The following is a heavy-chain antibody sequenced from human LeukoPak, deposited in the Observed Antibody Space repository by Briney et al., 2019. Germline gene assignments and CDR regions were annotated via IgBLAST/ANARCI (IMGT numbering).Heavy chain of an antibody. V-gene: IGHV4-39*07. CDR2: IYYSGST. J-gene: IGHJ5*02. CDR1: GGSISSSSYY. D-gene: IGHD3-3*01. CDR3: ARVGFLEWLLYSNWFDP. Sequence: PSETLSPTCTVSGGSISSSSYYWGWIRQPPGKGLEWIGSIYYSGSTYYNPSLKSRVTISVDTSKNQFSLKLSSVTAADTAVYYCARVGFLEWLLYSNWFDPWGQGTLVTVSS.